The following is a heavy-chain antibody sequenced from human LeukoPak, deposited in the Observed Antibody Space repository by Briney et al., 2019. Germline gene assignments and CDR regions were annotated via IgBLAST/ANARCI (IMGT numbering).Heavy chain of an antibody. J-gene: IGHJ5*02. V-gene: IGHV1-18*01. CDR1: GYTFTSYG. CDR2: ISAYNGNT. CDR3: ARVECSGGSCYSFWFDP. D-gene: IGHD2-15*01. Sequence: ASVKVSCTASGYTFTSYGISWVRQAPGQGLEWMGWISAYNGNTNYAQKLQGRVTMTTDTSTSTAYMELRSLRSDDTAVYYCARVECSGGSCYSFWFDPWGQGTLVTVSS.